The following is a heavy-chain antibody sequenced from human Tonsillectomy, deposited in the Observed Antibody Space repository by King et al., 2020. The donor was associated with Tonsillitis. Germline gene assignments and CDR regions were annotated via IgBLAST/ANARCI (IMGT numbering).Heavy chain of an antibody. CDR3: ARDVAAAGFLWD. D-gene: IGHD6-13*01. V-gene: IGHV3-53*01. Sequence: VQLVESVGGLIQPGGSLRLSCAASGFTVSSNYMTWVRQAPGKGLEWVSLIYTGGSIYYVDSVKGRFTISRDNSKNMLYLQMNSLRAEDTAVYYCARDVAAAGFLWDWGQGTLVTVSS. CDR2: IYTGGSI. CDR1: GFTVSSNY. J-gene: IGHJ4*02.